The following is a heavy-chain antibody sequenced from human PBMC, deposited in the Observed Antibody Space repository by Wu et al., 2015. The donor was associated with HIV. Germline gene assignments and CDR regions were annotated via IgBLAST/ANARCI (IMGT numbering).Heavy chain of an antibody. D-gene: IGHD3-3*01. J-gene: IGHJ3*02. CDR1: GGTFNSFA. CDR3: ARDGGLTIFRVTMFHHAFNI. CDR2: IIPNSGGT. V-gene: IGHV1-2*02. Sequence: QVQVVQSGPEMKRPGSSVKVSCKASGGTFNSFAISWVRQVPGQGLEWLGGIIPNSGGTNYAQKFQGRLTMTSETSISTVHMELTSLRSDDTATYYCARDGGLTIFRVTMFHHAFNIWGQGTLVAVSS.